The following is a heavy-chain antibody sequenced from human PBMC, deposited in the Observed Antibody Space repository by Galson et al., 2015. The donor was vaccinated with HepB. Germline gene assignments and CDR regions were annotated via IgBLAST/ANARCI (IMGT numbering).Heavy chain of an antibody. CDR1: GYSFTSYW. CDR3: ARQGWSSSWSSSWFDP. Sequence: QSGAEVKKPGESPKISCKGSGYSFTSYWIGWVRQMPGKGLEWMGIIYPGDSDTRYSPSFQGQVTISADKSISTAYLQWSSLKASDTAMYYCARQGWSSSWSSSWFDPWGQGTLVTVSS. V-gene: IGHV5-51*01. D-gene: IGHD6-13*01. CDR2: IYPGDSDT. J-gene: IGHJ5*02.